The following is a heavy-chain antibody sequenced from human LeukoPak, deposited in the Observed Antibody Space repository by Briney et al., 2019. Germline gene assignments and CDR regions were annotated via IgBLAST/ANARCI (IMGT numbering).Heavy chain of an antibody. J-gene: IGHJ4*02. CDR2: INHSGST. CDR3: ARGPRTITIFGVVSQRTHPHDY. V-gene: IGHV4-34*01. D-gene: IGHD3-3*01. CDR1: GGSFSGYY. Sequence: SETLSLICAAYGGSFSGYYWSWIRQPPGKGLDSPWTINHSGSTNYNPSLKSRVTISVDTSKNQFSLELSSVTAADTAVYYCARGPRTITIFGVVSQRTHPHDYWGQGTLVTVSS.